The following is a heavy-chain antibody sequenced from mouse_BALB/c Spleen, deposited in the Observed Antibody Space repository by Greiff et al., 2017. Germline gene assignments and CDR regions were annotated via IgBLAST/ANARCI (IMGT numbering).Heavy chain of an antibody. V-gene: IGHV2-9*02. CDR3: ARENYDYDGWAY. CDR2: IWAGGST. D-gene: IGHD2-4*01. CDR1: GFSLTSYG. Sequence: QVQLKESGPGLVAPSQSLSITCTVSGFSLTSYGVHWVRQPPGKGLEWLGVIWAGGSTNYNSALMSRLSISKDNSKSQVFLKMNSLQTDDTAMYYCARENYDYDGWAYWGQGTLVTVSA. J-gene: IGHJ3*01.